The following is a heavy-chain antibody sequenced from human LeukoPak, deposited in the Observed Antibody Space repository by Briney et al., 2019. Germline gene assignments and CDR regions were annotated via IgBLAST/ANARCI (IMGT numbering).Heavy chain of an antibody. CDR3: SGGSWGGFDY. V-gene: IGHV4-30-4*08. J-gene: IGHJ4*02. CDR2: IYYSGST. D-gene: IGHD2-15*01. Sequence: SWIRQPPGKGLEWIGYIYYSGSTYYNPSLKSRVTISVDTSKNQFSLKLSSVTAADTAVYYCSGGSWGGFDYWGQGTLVTVSS.